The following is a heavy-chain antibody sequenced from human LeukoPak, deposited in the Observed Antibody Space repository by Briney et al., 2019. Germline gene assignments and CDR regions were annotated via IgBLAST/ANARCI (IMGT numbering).Heavy chain of an antibody. J-gene: IGHJ4*02. Sequence: GGSLRLSCATSGFTFSSYWMHWVRQAPGKGLVWVSRINSDGSSPSYADSVKGRFTISRDNAKNTLYLQMNSLRAEDTAVYYCARDEYDILTGYTLRMDYWGQGTLVTVSS. V-gene: IGHV3-74*01. CDR1: GFTFSSYW. CDR2: INSDGSSP. D-gene: IGHD3-9*01. CDR3: ARDEYDILTGYTLRMDY.